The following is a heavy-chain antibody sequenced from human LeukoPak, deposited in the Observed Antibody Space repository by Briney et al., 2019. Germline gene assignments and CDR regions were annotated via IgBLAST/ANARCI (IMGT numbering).Heavy chain of an antibody. V-gene: IGHV3-48*01. CDR3: ARAAQPGFDP. J-gene: IGHJ5*02. CDR2: ISSDSGTI. D-gene: IGHD1-14*01. CDR1: GFSFNTYS. Sequence: PGGSLRLSCAASGFSFNTYSMNWVRQAPGKGLEWVSYISSDSGTIYYADSVKGRFTISRDNAKNSLYLQMNSLRAEDTAVYYCARAAQPGFDPWGQGTLVTVSS.